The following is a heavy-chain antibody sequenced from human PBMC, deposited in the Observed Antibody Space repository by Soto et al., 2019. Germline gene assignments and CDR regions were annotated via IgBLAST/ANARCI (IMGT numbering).Heavy chain of an antibody. CDR1: GFTFSSYA. CDR2: ISGSGGST. J-gene: IGHJ6*02. V-gene: IGHV3-23*01. CDR3: AKDRPYSSSWYYYYYGMDV. Sequence: EVQLLESGGGLVQPGGSLRLSCAASGFTFSSYAMSWVRQAPGKGLEWVSAISGSGGSTYYADSVKGRFTISRDNSKNTLYLQMNSLRAEDTAVYYCAKDRPYSSSWYYYYYGMDVWGQGTTVTVSS. D-gene: IGHD6-13*01.